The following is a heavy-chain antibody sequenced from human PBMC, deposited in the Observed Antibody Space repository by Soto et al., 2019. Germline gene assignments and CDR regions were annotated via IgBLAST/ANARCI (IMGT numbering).Heavy chain of an antibody. CDR2: IYWDDDK. CDR1: GFSVSTRGVG. V-gene: IGHV2-5*02. CDR3: AHKGDGYRGFKY. J-gene: IGHJ4*02. D-gene: IGHD5-12*01. Sequence: QITLKESGPPLVKPTQTLTLTCTFSGFSVSTRGVGVGWIRQPPGKAPEWLALIYWDDDKRYRPSLKSRLSLTKDTSKNQVVLTMTNMDPVDTGTYYCAHKGDGYRGFKYWGQGTLVTVSS.